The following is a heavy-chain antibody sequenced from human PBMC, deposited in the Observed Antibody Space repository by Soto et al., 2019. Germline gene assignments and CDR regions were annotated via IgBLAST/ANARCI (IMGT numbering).Heavy chain of an antibody. CDR1: GYTFTTYW. D-gene: IGHD4-17*01. Sequence: GESLKISCEASGYTFTTYWIAWVRQVPGKGLEWMAIIYPDDSDTRYSPSSQGQVTVSVDNSVNTAFLQLTSLKASDSGMYYCARLPSSGNPNGGALDLWGQGTMVTVSS. J-gene: IGHJ1*01. CDR3: ARLPSSGNPNGGALDL. CDR2: IYPDDSDT. V-gene: IGHV5-51*01.